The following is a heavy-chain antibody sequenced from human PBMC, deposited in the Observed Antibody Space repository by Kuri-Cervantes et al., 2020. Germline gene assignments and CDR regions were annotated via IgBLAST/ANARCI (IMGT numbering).Heavy chain of an antibody. D-gene: IGHD2-2*03. CDR2: IKSKTDGGTT. J-gene: IGHJ6*03. V-gene: IGHV3-15*01. CDR1: GFTFDDYA. CDR3: TTDPGYLYFYYMDV. Sequence: GESLKISCAASGFTFDDYAMHWVRQAPGKGLEWVGRIKSKTDGGTTDYAAPVKGRFTISRDDSKNTLYLQMNSLKTEDIAVYYCTTDPGYLYFYYMDVWGKGTRVTVSS.